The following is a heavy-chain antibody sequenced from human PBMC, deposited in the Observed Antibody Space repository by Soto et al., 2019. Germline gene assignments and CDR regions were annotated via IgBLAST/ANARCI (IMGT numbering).Heavy chain of an antibody. D-gene: IGHD3-10*01. CDR1: GFTFSNYG. Sequence: GGSLRLSCAASGFTFSNYGMHWVRQAPGKGLEWVAVISDDGVSKYYADSVQGRFTISRDNSESVVLLQMNSLRPDDTALYFCARAYYFGSGASYTLYYWGQGTQVTVSS. CDR3: ARAYYFGSGASYTLYY. V-gene: IGHV3-30*03. J-gene: IGHJ4*02. CDR2: ISDDGVSK.